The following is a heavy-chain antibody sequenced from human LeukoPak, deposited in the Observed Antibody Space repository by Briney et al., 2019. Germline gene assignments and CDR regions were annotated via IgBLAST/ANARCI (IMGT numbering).Heavy chain of an antibody. D-gene: IGHD3-3*01. CDR3: ARRLRFLEWSPPYFDY. J-gene: IGHJ4*02. Sequence: PGGSLRLSCAASGFTFSNYAMSWVRQAPGKGLEWVSSISSSSSYIYYADSVKGRFTISRDNAKNSLYLQMNSLRAEDAAVYYCARRLRFLEWSPPYFDYWGQGTLVTVSS. CDR2: ISSSSSYI. CDR1: GFTFSNYA. V-gene: IGHV3-21*01.